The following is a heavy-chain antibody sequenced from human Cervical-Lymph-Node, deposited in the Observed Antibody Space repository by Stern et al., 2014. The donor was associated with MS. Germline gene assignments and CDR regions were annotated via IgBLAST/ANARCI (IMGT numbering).Heavy chain of an antibody. CDR1: GGSISSGGYY. Sequence: QVQLKESGPGLVKPSQTLSLTCTVSGGSISSGGYYWSWMRQHPGKGLEWLGYIHYSGSPYYNPSLKSRVTISVDTSKNQFSLKLSSVAAADTAVYYCARGAEGLVISFFDYWGQGTLVTVSS. V-gene: IGHV4-31*03. CDR3: ARGAEGLVISFFDY. J-gene: IGHJ4*02. CDR2: IHYSGSP. D-gene: IGHD3/OR15-3a*01.